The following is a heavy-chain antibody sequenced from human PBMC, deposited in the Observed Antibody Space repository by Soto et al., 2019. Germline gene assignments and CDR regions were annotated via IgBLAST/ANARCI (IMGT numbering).Heavy chain of an antibody. D-gene: IGHD6-19*01. V-gene: IGHV3-9*01. CDR1: GFTFDDYA. CDR2: ISWNSGRI. J-gene: IGHJ6*02. Sequence: EVQLVEAGGGLVQPGRSLRLSCAASGFTFDDYAMHWVRQAPGKGLEWVSGISWNSGRIGYADSVKGRFTISRNSAKNSLYLQLNSLRPEDTALYYCARAVAGTDYYYGMAVWGLGTTVTVSS. CDR3: ARAVAGTDYYYGMAV.